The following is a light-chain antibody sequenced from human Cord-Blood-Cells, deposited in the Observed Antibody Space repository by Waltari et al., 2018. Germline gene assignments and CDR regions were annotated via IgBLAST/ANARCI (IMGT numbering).Light chain of an antibody. J-gene: IGLJ3*02. V-gene: IGLV5-45*01. CDR2: DKSDSAK. CDR3: MIWDSSASV. CDR1: SGINVGTYR. Sequence: QAVLTQPASLSASPGASASLPCTLRSGINVGTYRIYWYQQKPGSPPQYLLRDKSDSAKQQGSGGPSRCSGSKDGSANAGILLISGLQYWEEADYYSMIWDSSASVFGGGTKLTVL.